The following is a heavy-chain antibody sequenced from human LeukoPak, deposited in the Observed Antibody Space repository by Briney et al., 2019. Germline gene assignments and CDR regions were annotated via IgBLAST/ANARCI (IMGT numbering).Heavy chain of an antibody. V-gene: IGHV3-49*03. Sequence: GGPLRLSCTASGFTFGDYAMSWFRQAPGKGLEWVGFIRSKAYGGTTEYAASVKGRFTISRDDSKNIAYLHMNSLKTEDTAVYYCTRDSSDGYYYKFDYWGQGTLVTVSS. CDR2: IRSKAYGGTT. J-gene: IGHJ4*02. CDR1: GFTFGDYA. CDR3: TRDSSDGYYYKFDY. D-gene: IGHD3-22*01.